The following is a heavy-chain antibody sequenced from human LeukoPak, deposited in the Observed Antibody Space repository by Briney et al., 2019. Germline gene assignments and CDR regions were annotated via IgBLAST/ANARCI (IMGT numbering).Heavy chain of an antibody. CDR1: GYTLTELS. V-gene: IGHV1-24*01. Sequence: ASVKVSCKVSGYTLTELSMHWVRQAPGKGLEWMGGFDPEDGETIYAQKLQGRVTMTEDTSTDTAYMELSSLRSEDTAVYYCATGGGNDSSGYYYSSDYWGQGTLVTVSS. CDR3: ATGGGNDSSGYYYSSDY. J-gene: IGHJ4*02. D-gene: IGHD3-22*01. CDR2: FDPEDGET.